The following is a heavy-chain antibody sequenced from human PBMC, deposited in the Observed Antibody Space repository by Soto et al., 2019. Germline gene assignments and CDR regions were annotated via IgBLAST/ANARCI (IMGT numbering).Heavy chain of an antibody. Sequence: EVQLVESGGGLVQPGGSLRLSCAASGFTVSSNYMSWVRQAPGKGLEWVSVIYSGGSTYYADSVKGRFTISRDNSKNTLYLKMNSLRAEDTAVYYCARVDGGWDHYYFDYWGQGTLVTVSS. CDR3: ARVDGGWDHYYFDY. V-gene: IGHV3-66*01. J-gene: IGHJ4*02. CDR1: GFTVSSNY. CDR2: IYSGGST. D-gene: IGHD3-16*01.